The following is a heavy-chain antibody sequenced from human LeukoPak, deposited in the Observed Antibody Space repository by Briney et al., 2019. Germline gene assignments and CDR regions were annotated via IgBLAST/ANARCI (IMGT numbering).Heavy chain of an antibody. CDR3: ARAADREIVVVPAAYFDY. CDR2: IYYSGST. D-gene: IGHD2-2*01. Sequence: SQTLSLTCTVSGGSISSGDYYWSWIRQPPGKGLEWIGYIYYSGSTYYNPSLKSRVTISVDTSKNQFSLKLSSVTAADMAVYYCARAADREIVVVPAAYFDYWGQGTLVTVSS. J-gene: IGHJ4*02. CDR1: GGSISSGDYY. V-gene: IGHV4-30-4*01.